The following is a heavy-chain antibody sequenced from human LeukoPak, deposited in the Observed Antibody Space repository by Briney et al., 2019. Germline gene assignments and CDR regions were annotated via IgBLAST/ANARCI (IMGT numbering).Heavy chain of an antibody. CDR3: ARGPVIGGVAPRQIYFDS. CDR2: MNPNSGNT. J-gene: IGHJ4*02. CDR1: GYTFTNFD. Sequence: ASVKVSCKASGYTFTNFDINWVRQATGQGLEWMGWMNPNSGNTGYAQKFQGRVAFSRDTSTSTAYLELTNLRFDDTALYDCARGPVIGGVAPRQIYFDSWGEGTLVTVYS. D-gene: IGHD3-16*01. V-gene: IGHV1-8*01.